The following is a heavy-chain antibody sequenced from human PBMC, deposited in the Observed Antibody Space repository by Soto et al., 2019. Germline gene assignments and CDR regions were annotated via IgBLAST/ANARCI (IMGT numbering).Heavy chain of an antibody. CDR3: ARSVGSGGVIGGFDY. J-gene: IGHJ4*02. D-gene: IGHD3-16*02. CDR1: GGTFNTYA. CDR2: IFPMFDVP. Sequence: QVQLVQSGPEMKKPGSAVKVSCKASGGTFNTYAMNWVRQVPGQGLEWMGGIFPMFDVPRYAQTFQGRVTITLAESSTPAYMDLSSLRFDDTAVYYCARSVGSGGVIGGFDYWGQGPLVSV. V-gene: IGHV1-69*19.